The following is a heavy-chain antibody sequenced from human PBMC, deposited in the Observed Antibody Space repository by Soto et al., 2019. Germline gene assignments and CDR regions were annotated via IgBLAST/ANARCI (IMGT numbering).Heavy chain of an antibody. J-gene: IGHJ5*02. D-gene: IGHD4-17*01. Sequence: SGPTLVNPTQTLTLTCTFSGFSLSTSGVGVGWIRQPPGKALEWLALIYWNDDKRYSPSLKSRLTITKDTSKNQVVLTMTNMDPVDTATYYCARSSIYGEGMPGNWFDPWGQGTLVTVSS. V-gene: IGHV2-5*01. CDR2: IYWNDDK. CDR3: ARSSIYGEGMPGNWFDP. CDR1: GFSLSTSGVG.